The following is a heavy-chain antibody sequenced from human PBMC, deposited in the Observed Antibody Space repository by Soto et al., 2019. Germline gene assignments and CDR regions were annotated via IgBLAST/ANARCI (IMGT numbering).Heavy chain of an antibody. CDR2: MYHGGRT. Sequence: XATLSLTFTVSGDSFTNYFWSWMRQRPGKGQERIGHMYHGGRTNYSPSLNSRVPMSLDSSKNQFSLNLSSVTAADTAVYFCARDPGYFNNVVCPIFDLWGQGVLVTVSS. J-gene: IGHJ4*02. CDR3: ARDPGYFNNVVCPIFDL. CDR1: GDSFTNYF. D-gene: IGHD2-8*01. V-gene: IGHV4-59*01.